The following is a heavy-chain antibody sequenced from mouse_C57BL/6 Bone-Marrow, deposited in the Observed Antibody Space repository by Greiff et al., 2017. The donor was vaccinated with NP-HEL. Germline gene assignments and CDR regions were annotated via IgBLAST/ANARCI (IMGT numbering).Heavy chain of an antibody. J-gene: IGHJ4*01. Sequence: EVKLMESGPGLAKPSQTLSLTCSVTGYSITSDYWNWIRKFPGNKLEYMGYISYSGSTYYNPSLKSRISITRDTSKNQYYLQLNSVTTDDTATYYCARSPLWLRRNYYAMDYWGQGTSVTVSS. CDR3: ARSPLWLRRNYYAMDY. CDR1: GYSITSDY. V-gene: IGHV3-8*01. D-gene: IGHD2-2*01. CDR2: ISYSGST.